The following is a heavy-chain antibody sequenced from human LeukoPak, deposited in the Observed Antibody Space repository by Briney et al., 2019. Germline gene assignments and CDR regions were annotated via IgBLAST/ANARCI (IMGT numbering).Heavy chain of an antibody. J-gene: IGHJ3*02. V-gene: IGHV3-30*02. D-gene: IGHD3-10*01. CDR3: ARLSSAVAFDI. Sequence: GGSLRLSCAASGFTFSDYGMQWVRQAPGKGPEWVAFIRYDGSNAYYADSVKGRFTISRDNSKNTLYLQMNSLGVEDTAVFYCARLSSAVAFDIWGQGTMVTVSS. CDR2: IRYDGSNA. CDR1: GFTFSDYG.